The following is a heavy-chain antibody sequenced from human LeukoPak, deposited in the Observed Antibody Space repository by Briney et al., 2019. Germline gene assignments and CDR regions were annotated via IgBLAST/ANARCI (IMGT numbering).Heavy chain of an antibody. D-gene: IGHD4-17*01. Sequence: GRCMRLACAAFGSSLGNFYMRWLAQTPKKGLEWVSYISSTGTAMDYADSVKGRFTISRDNTKDSLFLQMNNLGVEDTAVYYCAKGHTYGMTWGQGTLVTVSS. CDR1: GSSLGNFY. V-gene: IGHV3-11*01. CDR3: AKGHTYGMT. J-gene: IGHJ1*01. CDR2: ISSTGTAM.